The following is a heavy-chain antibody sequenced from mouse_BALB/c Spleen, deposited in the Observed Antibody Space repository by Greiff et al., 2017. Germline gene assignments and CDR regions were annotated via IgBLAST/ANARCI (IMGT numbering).Heavy chain of an antibody. CDR3: KGYDGYAMDY. D-gene: IGHD2-2*01. Sequence: EVNVVESGGGLVQPGGSMKLSCVASGFTFSNYWMNWVRQSPEKGLEWVAEIRLKSNNYATHYAESVKGRFTISRDDSKSSVYLQMNNLRAEDTGIYYCKGYDGYAMDYWGQGTSVTVSS. CDR2: IRLKSNNYAT. J-gene: IGHJ4*01. V-gene: IGHV6-6*02. CDR1: GFTFSNYW.